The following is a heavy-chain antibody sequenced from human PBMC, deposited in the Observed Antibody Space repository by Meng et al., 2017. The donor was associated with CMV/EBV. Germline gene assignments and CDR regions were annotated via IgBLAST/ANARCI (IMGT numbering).Heavy chain of an antibody. Sequence: GGSLRLSCAASGFTFDDYGMGWVRQAPGKGLEWVSGINWNGGSTGYADSVKGRFTISRDNAKNSLYLQMNSLRAEDTALYHCARDGGGSFDYWGQGTLVTVSS. CDR2: INWNGGST. CDR3: ARDGGGSFDY. J-gene: IGHJ4*02. V-gene: IGHV3-20*01. CDR1: GFTFDDYG. D-gene: IGHD1-26*01.